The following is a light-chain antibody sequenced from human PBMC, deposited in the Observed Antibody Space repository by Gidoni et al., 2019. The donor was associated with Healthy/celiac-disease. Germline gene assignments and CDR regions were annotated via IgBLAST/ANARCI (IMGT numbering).Light chain of an antibody. V-gene: IGLV3-1*01. CDR2: QDS. J-gene: IGLJ2*01. Sequence: SYELTQPPSVSVSPGQTASITCSGDKLGDKYACWYQQKPGQTPVLVIYQDSQRPSGIPGRFSGSNAGNTATLTISGTQAMDEADYYCQALDSSVVFGGGTKLTVL. CDR1: KLGDKY. CDR3: QALDSSVV.